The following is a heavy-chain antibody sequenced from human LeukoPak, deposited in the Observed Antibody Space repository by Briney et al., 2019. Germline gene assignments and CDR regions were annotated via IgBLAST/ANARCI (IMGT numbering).Heavy chain of an antibody. CDR3: ARDLLRVNDDAFDI. D-gene: IGHD4-17*01. J-gene: IGHJ3*02. Sequence: PGGSLRLSCAASGFTFSSYSMNWVRQAPGKGLEWVSSISSSSSYIYYADSVKGRFTIYRDNAKNSLDLQMNSLRAEDTAVYYCARDLLRVNDDAFDIWGQGTMVTVSS. V-gene: IGHV3-21*01. CDR2: ISSSSSYI. CDR1: GFTFSSYS.